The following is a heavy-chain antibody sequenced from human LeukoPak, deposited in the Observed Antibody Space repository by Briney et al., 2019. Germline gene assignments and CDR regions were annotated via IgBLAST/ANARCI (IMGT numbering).Heavy chain of an antibody. D-gene: IGHD5-18*01. CDR3: AVANTAMAQGAFDI. Sequence: GESLQISCKGSGYSFTSYWIGWVRQMPGKGLEWMGIIYPGDSDTRYSPSFQGQVTISADKSISTAYLQWSSLKASDTAMYYCAVANTAMAQGAFDIWGQGTMVPVSS. CDR1: GYSFTSYW. CDR2: IYPGDSDT. V-gene: IGHV5-51*01. J-gene: IGHJ3*02.